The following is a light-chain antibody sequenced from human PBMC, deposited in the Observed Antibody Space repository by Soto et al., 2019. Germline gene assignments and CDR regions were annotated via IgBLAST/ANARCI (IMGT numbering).Light chain of an antibody. CDR1: QAISTS. CDR2: GAS. V-gene: IGKV1-9*01. Sequence: DIQLIQSPSLLSASVRDRITITCRASQAISTSLAWYQQKPGKAPNLLVYGASTLQSGVPSRFSGSGSGTQFTLTINSLQPEDFATHFCQQLNTYPHTFGPGTKLEIK. CDR3: QQLNTYPHT. J-gene: IGKJ2*01.